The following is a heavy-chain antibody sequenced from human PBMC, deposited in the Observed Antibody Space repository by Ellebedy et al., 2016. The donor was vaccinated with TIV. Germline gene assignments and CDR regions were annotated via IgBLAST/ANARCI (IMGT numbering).Heavy chain of an antibody. CDR3: ARQTGLWFGELFTLDY. D-gene: IGHD3-10*01. V-gene: IGHV4-39*01. CDR2: IYYSGST. Sequence: MPSETLSLTCTVSGGSISSSGYYWGWIRQPPGKGLEWIGSIYYSGSTYYNPSLKSRVTISVDTSKNQFPLKLSSVTAADTAVYYCARQTGLWFGELFTLDYWGQGTLVTVSS. J-gene: IGHJ4*02. CDR1: GGSISSSGYY.